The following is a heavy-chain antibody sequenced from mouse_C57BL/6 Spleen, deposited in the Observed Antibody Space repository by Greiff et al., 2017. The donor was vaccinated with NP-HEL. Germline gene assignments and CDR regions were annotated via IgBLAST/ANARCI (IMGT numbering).Heavy chain of an antibody. CDR3: ARPDYDYDYFDY. Sequence: EVQLVESGGDLVKPGGSLKLSCAASGFTFSSYGMSWVRQTPDKRLEWVATISSGGSYTYYPDSVKGRFTISRDNAKNTLYLQMSSLKSEDTAMYYCARPDYDYDYFDYWGQGTTLTVSS. J-gene: IGHJ2*01. CDR1: GFTFSSYG. CDR2: ISSGGSYT. D-gene: IGHD2-4*01. V-gene: IGHV5-6*01.